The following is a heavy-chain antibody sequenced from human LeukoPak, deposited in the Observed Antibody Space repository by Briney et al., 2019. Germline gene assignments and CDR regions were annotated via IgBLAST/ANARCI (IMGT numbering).Heavy chain of an antibody. J-gene: IGHJ4*02. Sequence: SETLSLTCTVSGGPINNYYWSWIRQPPGKGLEWIGYIYYSGSTNYSPSLKSRVTISVDTSKNQFSLKLSSVTAADTAVYYCARHHKSSGWYYDYWGQGTLVTVSS. CDR3: ARHHKSSGWYYDY. D-gene: IGHD6-19*01. CDR2: IYYSGST. CDR1: GGPINNYY. V-gene: IGHV4-59*08.